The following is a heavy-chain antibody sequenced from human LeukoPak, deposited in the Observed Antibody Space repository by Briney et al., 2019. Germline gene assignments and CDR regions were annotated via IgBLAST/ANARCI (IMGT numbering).Heavy chain of an antibody. Sequence: ASVKVSCKASGYTFTGYYMHWVRQAPGQGLEWMGWINPNSGGTNYARKFQGRVTMTRDTSISTAYMELSRLRSDDTAVYYCARDQARGKITMVRGVIAYWGQGTLVTVSS. CDR3: ARDQARGKITMVRGVIAY. CDR2: INPNSGGT. V-gene: IGHV1-2*02. D-gene: IGHD3-10*01. J-gene: IGHJ4*02. CDR1: GYTFTGYY.